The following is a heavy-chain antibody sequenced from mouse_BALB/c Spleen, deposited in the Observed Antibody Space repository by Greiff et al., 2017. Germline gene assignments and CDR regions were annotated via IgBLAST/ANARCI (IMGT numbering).Heavy chain of an antibody. Sequence: QVQLKESGAELAKPGASVKMSCKASGYTFTSYWMHWVKQRPGQGLEWIGYINPSTGYTEYNQKFKDKATLTADKSSSTAYMQLSSLTSEDSAVYYCARAYYGNYRYAMDYWGQGTSVTVSS. CDR3: ARAYYGNYRYAMDY. CDR1: GYTFTSYW. CDR2: INPSTGYT. D-gene: IGHD2-10*01. V-gene: IGHV1-7*01. J-gene: IGHJ4*01.